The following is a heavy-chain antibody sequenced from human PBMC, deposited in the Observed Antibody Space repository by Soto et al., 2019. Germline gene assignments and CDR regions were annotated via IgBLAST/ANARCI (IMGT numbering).Heavy chain of an antibody. CDR1: GFTFSSYS. CDR2: ISSSSSYI. Sequence: GGSLRLSCAASGFTFSSYSMNWVRQAPGKGLEWVSSISSSSSYIYYADSVKGRFTISRDNAKNSLYLQMNSLRAEDTAVYYCARPHCSSTSCYYYGMDVWGQGXTVTVSS. D-gene: IGHD2-2*01. V-gene: IGHV3-21*01. J-gene: IGHJ6*02. CDR3: ARPHCSSTSCYYYGMDV.